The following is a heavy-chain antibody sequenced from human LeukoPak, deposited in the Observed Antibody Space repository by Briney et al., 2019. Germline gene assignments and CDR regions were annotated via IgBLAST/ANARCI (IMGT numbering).Heavy chain of an antibody. D-gene: IGHD2-2*01. V-gene: IGHV1-2*02. CDR3: ASTQTIVVVPGNPYYYYGMDV. CDR1: GYTFTGYY. J-gene: IGHJ6*02. Sequence: ASVNVSFKASGYTFTGYYMHWVRQAPGQGLEWMGWINPNSGGTNYAQKFQGRVTMTRDTSISTAYMELSGLRSDDTAVYYCASTQTIVVVPGNPYYYYGMDVWGQGTTVTVSS. CDR2: INPNSGGT.